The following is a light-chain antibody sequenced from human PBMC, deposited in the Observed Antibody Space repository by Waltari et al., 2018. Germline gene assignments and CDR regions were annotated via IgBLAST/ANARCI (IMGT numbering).Light chain of an antibody. Sequence: DIQMTQSPSPLPASVGDNVPLACRASQDVRSYLNWYQQKSGKAPKPLIVAASSLQSGVPVRFSGSGSGTDFTLTISRLQPEDFAIYYCQQSYSTPLPFGQGTKVEIK. CDR3: QQSYSTPLP. V-gene: IGKV1-39*01. CDR1: QDVRSY. CDR2: AAS. J-gene: IGKJ1*01.